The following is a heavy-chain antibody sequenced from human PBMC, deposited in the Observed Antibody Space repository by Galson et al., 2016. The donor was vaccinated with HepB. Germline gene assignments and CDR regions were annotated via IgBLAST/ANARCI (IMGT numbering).Heavy chain of an antibody. CDR2: ISWNSDTT. CDR3: AKNRGTREGNSYGLDV. D-gene: IGHD1-7*01. CDR1: GFNFGDFA. Sequence: SLRLSCAASGFNFGDFAIHWVRQAPGKGLEWVSAISWNSDTTPYADSVKGRFTIFRDNAKNSLYLQMNSLRPEDTALYYCAKNRGTREGNSYGLDVWGQGTTVIVSS. V-gene: IGHV3-9*01. J-gene: IGHJ6*02.